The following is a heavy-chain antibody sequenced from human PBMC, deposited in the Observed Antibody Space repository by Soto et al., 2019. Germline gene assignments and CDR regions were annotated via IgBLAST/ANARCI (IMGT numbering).Heavy chain of an antibody. D-gene: IGHD3-10*01. CDR3: DSFDDRYYGSGYYFDY. J-gene: IGHJ4*02. CDR1: GYTFTSYY. CDR2: INPSGGST. Sequence: ASVKVSCKASGYTFTSYYMHWVRQAPGQGLEWMGIINPSGGSTSYAQKFQGRVTMTRDTSTSTVYMELSSLRSEDTAVYYCDSFDDRYYGSGYYFDYWGQGTLVTVSS. V-gene: IGHV1-46*03.